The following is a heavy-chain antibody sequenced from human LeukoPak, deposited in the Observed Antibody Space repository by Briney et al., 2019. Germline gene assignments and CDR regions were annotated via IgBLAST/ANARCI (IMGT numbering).Heavy chain of an antibody. V-gene: IGHV3-15*01. CDR1: GFTFSNAW. CDR2: IKSKTDGGTT. CDR3: TTGFEYGDPARDY. J-gene: IGHJ4*02. D-gene: IGHD4-17*01. Sequence: YPGGSLRLSCAASGFTFSNAWMSWVRQAPGKGLEWVGRIKSKTDGGTTGYAAPVKGRFTISRDDSKNTLYLQMNSLKTEDTAVYYCTTGFEYGDPARDYWGQGTLVTVSS.